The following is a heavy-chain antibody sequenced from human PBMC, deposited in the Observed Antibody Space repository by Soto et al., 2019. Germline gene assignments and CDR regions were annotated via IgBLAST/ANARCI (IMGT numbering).Heavy chain of an antibody. CDR1: GYTFTSYD. D-gene: IGHD3-3*01. Sequence: ASVKVSFKASGYTFTSYDINWVRQATGQGLEWMGWMNPNSGNTGYAQKFQGRVTMTRNTSTSTAYMELSSLRSEDTAVYYCASADFGVAPHYYYYYGMDVWGQGTTVTVSS. CDR3: ASADFGVAPHYYYYYGMDV. V-gene: IGHV1-8*01. CDR2: MNPNSGNT. J-gene: IGHJ6*02.